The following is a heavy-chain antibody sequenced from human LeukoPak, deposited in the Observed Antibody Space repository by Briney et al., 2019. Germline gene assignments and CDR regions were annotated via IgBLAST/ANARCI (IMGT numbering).Heavy chain of an antibody. CDR3: ARDYGYGVTVMISDDY. CDR2: ISGHNGNT. D-gene: IGHD5-12*01. J-gene: IGHJ4*02. Sequence: ASVKVSCKASGYTFNRYGITWVRQAPGQGLEWMGWISGHNGNTNYAQKLQGRVTMTTDTSTSTAYMELRSVRSDDTAMYYCARDYGYGVTVMISDDYWGQGTLVTVSS. V-gene: IGHV1-18*01. CDR1: GYTFNRYG.